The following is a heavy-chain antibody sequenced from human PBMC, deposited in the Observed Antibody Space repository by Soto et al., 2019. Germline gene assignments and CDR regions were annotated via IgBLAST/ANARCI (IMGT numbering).Heavy chain of an antibody. V-gene: IGHV1-8*01. Sequence: QVQLVQSGAEVKKPGASVKVSCKASGYTFTSYDINWVRQATGQGLEWMGWMNPNSGNTGYAQKFQGRVTMTRNTSISTAYIELSRLRSEYTAVYYCESGYYDFWSGYYQEPHSDNWFDPWGQGTLVTVSS. CDR1: GYTFTSYD. D-gene: IGHD3-3*01. CDR3: ESGYYDFWSGYYQEPHSDNWFDP. J-gene: IGHJ5*02. CDR2: MNPNSGNT.